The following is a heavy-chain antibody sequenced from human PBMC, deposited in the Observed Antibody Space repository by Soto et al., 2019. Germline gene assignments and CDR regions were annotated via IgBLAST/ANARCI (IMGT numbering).Heavy chain of an antibody. V-gene: IGHV3-21*01. CDR1: GFTFSSYS. CDR3: ARDSDSGSYSSVDY. J-gene: IGHJ4*02. Sequence: EVQLVESGGGLVKPGGSLRLSCAASGFTFSSYSMNWVRQAPGKGLEWVSSISSSSSYIYYADSVKGRFTISRDNAKNSLYLQMNSLRAEDRAVYYYARDSDSGSYSSVDYWGQGTLVTVSS. D-gene: IGHD1-26*01. CDR2: ISSSSSYI.